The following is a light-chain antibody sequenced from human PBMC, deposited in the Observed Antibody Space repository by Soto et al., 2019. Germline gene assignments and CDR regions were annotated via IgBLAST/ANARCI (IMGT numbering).Light chain of an antibody. CDR1: QIISSW. J-gene: IGKJ1*01. CDR3: RQYKAYPWT. CDR2: EAS. V-gene: IGKV1-5*03. Sequence: DIQMTQSPSTLSASVGDRVTITCRASQIISSWLAWYQQKPGKAPKLLISEASSLESGVPSRFSGSGSGTEFTLTISGLQPDDFASYYCRQYKAYPWTFGQGTNVEIK.